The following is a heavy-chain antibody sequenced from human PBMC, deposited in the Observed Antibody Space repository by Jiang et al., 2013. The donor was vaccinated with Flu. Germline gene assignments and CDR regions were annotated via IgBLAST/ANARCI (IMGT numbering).Heavy chain of an antibody. CDR2: VFSSGST. V-gene: IGHV4-59*08. CDR3: ARLAGWFDP. CDR1: GGSINNYY. D-gene: IGHD6-13*01. J-gene: IGHJ5*02. Sequence: PGLVKPSETLSLTCTVSGGSINNYYWSWIRQPPGKELEWIGYVFSSGSTNYNPSLQTRVTISVDTSKNQFSLKLSSVTAADTAVYYCARLAGWFDPWGQGTLVTVSS.